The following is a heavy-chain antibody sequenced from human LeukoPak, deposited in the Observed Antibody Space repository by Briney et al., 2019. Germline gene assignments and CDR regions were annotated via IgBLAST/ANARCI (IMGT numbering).Heavy chain of an antibody. J-gene: IGHJ6*02. CDR2: ISASGAST. D-gene: IGHD3-10*01. CDR1: GFTFTSYA. CDR3: AKGYAYYYGPGSNYGMDV. Sequence: GGSLRLSCAASGFTFTSYAMNWVRQAPGKGLEWVSAISASGASTYYAESVKGRFTISRDNSKNTVSLQMNSLRAEDTAVYYCAKGYAYYYGPGSNYGMDVWGQGTTVTVSS. V-gene: IGHV3-23*01.